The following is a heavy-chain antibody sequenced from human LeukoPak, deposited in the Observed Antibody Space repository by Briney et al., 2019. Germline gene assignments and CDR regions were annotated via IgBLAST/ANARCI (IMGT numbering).Heavy chain of an antibody. CDR2: INSDGINT. CDR1: GFTFSNYW. Sequence: GGSLRLSCAASGFTFSNYWMHWVRQAPGKGLVWVSRINSDGINTSYADSVKGRFTISRDNAKNTLNLQMNSLRAADTAVYYCAREPWECSGGRCSANWFDPWGQGTLVTVSS. J-gene: IGHJ5*02. CDR3: AREPWECSGGRCSANWFDP. V-gene: IGHV3-74*01. D-gene: IGHD2-15*01.